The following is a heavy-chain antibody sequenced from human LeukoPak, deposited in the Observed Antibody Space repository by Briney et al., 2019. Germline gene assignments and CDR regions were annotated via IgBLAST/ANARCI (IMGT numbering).Heavy chain of an antibody. CDR2: MNPNSGNT. CDR1: GYTFTSYD. V-gene: IGHV1-8*01. J-gene: IGHJ5*02. Sequence: GASVKASCKASGYTFTSYDINWVRQATGQGLEWMGWMNPNSGNTGYAQKFQGRVTMTRNTSISTAYMELSSLRSEDTAVYHCARAGRYSYGYWFDPWGQGTLVTVSS. CDR3: ARAGRYSYGYWFDP. D-gene: IGHD5-18*01.